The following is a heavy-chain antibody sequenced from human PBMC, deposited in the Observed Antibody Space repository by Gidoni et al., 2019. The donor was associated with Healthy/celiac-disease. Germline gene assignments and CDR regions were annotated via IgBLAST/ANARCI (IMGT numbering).Heavy chain of an antibody. CDR1: GFTFSHAW. CDR2: IKSKTDGGTT. Sequence: EVQLVESGGGLVKPGGSLRLSCAASGFTFSHAWMSWVRQAPGKGLEWVGRIKSKTDGGTTDYAAPRKGRFTISRDDSKNTLYLQMNSLKTEDTAVYYCTTAPCSSTSCYISPSYYYYYGMDVWGQGTTVTVSS. J-gene: IGHJ6*02. CDR3: TTAPCSSTSCYISPSYYYYYGMDV. V-gene: IGHV3-15*01. D-gene: IGHD2-2*02.